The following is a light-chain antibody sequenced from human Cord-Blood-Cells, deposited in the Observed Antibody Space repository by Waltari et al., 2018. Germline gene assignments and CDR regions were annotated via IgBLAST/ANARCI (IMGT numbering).Light chain of an antibody. CDR1: QSISSY. CDR2: AAS. V-gene: IGKV1-39*01. CDR3: QQSYSTPRT. J-gene: IGKJ1*01. Sequence: DIQMTQSPSSLSASVGDRVTITCRASQSISSYLNLYQQKPGKAPKLLIYAASSLQSGVPSRFSGSGSGTDFTLTISSLQPEDVATYYCQQSYSTPRTFGQGTKVGIK.